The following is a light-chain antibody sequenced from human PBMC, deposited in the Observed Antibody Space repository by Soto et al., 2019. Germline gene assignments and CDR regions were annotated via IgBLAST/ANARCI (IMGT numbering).Light chain of an antibody. V-gene: IGLV2-14*01. CDR2: EVS. Sequence: QSALTQPASVSGSPGQSITISCTGTSSDIGGYNYVSWYQQHPGEAPKLMIYEVSNRPSGVSNRFSGSKSGSTASLTISGLRADDEADYYCCSRASSITYVFGSGTKLTVL. CDR3: CSRASSITYV. CDR1: SSDIGGYNY. J-gene: IGLJ1*01.